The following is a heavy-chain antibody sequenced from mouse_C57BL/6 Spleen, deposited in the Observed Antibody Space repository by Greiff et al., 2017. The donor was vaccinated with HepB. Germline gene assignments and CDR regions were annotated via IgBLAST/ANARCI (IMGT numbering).Heavy chain of an antibody. V-gene: IGHV1-54*01. Sequence: VQLQQSGAELVRPGTSVKVSCKASGYAFTNYLIEWVKQRPGQGLEWIGVINPGSGGTNYNEKFKGKATLTADKSSSTAYMQLSSLTSEDSAVYFCARNYDYVDPSWFAYWGQGTLVTVSA. J-gene: IGHJ3*01. CDR1: GYAFTNYL. D-gene: IGHD2-4*01. CDR3: ARNYDYVDPSWFAY. CDR2: INPGSGGT.